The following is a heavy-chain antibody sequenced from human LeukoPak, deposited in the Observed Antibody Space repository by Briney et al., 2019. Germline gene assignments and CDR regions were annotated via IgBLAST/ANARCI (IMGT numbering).Heavy chain of an antibody. J-gene: IGHJ4*02. CDR1: GFTFDDYA. CDR2: ISWNSGSI. V-gene: IGHV3-9*01. CDR3: AKDTRSSSWYYFDY. Sequence: GRSLRLSCAASGFTFDDYAMHWVRLAPGKGLEWVSGISWNSGSIGYADSVKGRFTISRDNAKNSLYLQMNSLRAEDTALYYCAKDTRSSSWYYFDYWGQGTLVTVSS. D-gene: IGHD6-13*01.